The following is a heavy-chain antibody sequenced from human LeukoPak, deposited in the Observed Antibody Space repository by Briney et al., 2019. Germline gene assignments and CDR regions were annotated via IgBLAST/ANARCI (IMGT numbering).Heavy chain of an antibody. CDR2: ISSSGSTI. J-gene: IGHJ4*02. V-gene: IGHV3-48*03. D-gene: IGHD6-19*01. CDR1: GFTFSSYE. CDR3: ARASFTGYSSGLIDY. Sequence: GGSLRLSCAASGFTFSSYELNWVRQAPGKGLEWVSYISSSGSTIYYVDSVKGRFTISRDNTKNSLYLKMNSLRAEDTAVYYCARASFTGYSSGLIDYWGQGTLVTVSS.